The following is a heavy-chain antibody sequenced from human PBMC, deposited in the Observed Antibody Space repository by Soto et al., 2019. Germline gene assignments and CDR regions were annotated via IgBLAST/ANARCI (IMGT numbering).Heavy chain of an antibody. CDR1: GYTFTSYA. D-gene: IGHD6-19*01. V-gene: IGHV1-3*01. Sequence: ASVKVSCKASGYTFTSYAMHWVRQAPGQRLEWMGWINAGNGNTKYSQKFQGRVTITRDTSASTAYMELSSLRSEDTAVYYCARQDNSGWYGYYYDHWGQGTLVTVSS. CDR2: INAGNGNT. J-gene: IGHJ4*02. CDR3: ARQDNSGWYGYYYDH.